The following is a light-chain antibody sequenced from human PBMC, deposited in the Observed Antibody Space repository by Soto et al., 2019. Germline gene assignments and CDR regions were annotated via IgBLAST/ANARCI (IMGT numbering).Light chain of an antibody. V-gene: IGLV2-8*01. Sequence: SALTQPPSASGSPGQSVAISCTGTSSDVGGYNYVSWYQQHPGKAPKLMIYEVNKRPSGVPDRFSGSKSGNTASLTVSGLQADDEADYYCCAYAGSDTLIFGSGTKVTVL. CDR1: SSDVGGYNY. J-gene: IGLJ1*01. CDR3: CAYAGSDTLI. CDR2: EVN.